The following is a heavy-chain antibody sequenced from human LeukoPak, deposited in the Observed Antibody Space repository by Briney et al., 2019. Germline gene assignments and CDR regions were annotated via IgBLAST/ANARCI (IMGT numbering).Heavy chain of an antibody. CDR2: IKQDGSEK. CDR3: ARDGGRFDP. CDR1: GFTLSSYW. Sequence: GGSLRLSCAASGFTLSSYWKSWVRQAPGKGLEWVANIKQDGSEKYYVDSVKGRFTISRDNAKNSLYLQMNSLRAEDTAVYYCARDGGRFDPWGQGTLVTVSS. J-gene: IGHJ5*02. V-gene: IGHV3-7*01. D-gene: IGHD3-3*01.